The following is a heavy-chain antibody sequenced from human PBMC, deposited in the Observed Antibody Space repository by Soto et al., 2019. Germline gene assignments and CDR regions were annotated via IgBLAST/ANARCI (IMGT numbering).Heavy chain of an antibody. Sequence: GGSLRLSCAASGFSFSNYALHWVRQAPGKGLEWVAVIWYDGSNKYYADSVKGRFTISKDNSQNTLYLQMNSLRAEDTGVYYCTRDPYGGSRYYIDSWGQGTLVTVSS. CDR1: GFSFSNYA. CDR2: IWYDGSNK. V-gene: IGHV3-33*01. D-gene: IGHD1-26*01. J-gene: IGHJ4*02. CDR3: TRDPYGGSRYYIDS.